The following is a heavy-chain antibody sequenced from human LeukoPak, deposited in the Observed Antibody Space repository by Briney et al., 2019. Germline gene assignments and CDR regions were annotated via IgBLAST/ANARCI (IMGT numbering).Heavy chain of an antibody. CDR2: ISSSGSTI. CDR3: ASSGWQGSFDY. D-gene: IGHD6-19*01. CDR1: GFTFSDYY. V-gene: IGHV3-11*01. J-gene: IGHJ4*02. Sequence: GGSLRLSCAASGFTFSDYYMSWIRQAPGKWLEWVSYISSSGSTIYYADSVKGRFTISRDNAKNSLYLQMNSLRAEDTAVYYCASSGWQGSFDYWGQGTLVTVSS.